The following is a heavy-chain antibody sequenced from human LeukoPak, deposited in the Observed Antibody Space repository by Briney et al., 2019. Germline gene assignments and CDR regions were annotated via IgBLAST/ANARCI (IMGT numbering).Heavy chain of an antibody. Sequence: GGSLRLSCAASGFTFSSYAMSWVRQAPGKGLEWVSAISGSGGSTYYADSVKGRFTISRDNSKNTLYLQMNSLRAEDTAVYYCAKALYSGSYYYYMDVWGKGTMVTVSS. J-gene: IGHJ6*03. V-gene: IGHV3-23*01. CDR3: AKALYSGSYYYYMDV. CDR1: GFTFSSYA. D-gene: IGHD1-26*01. CDR2: ISGSGGST.